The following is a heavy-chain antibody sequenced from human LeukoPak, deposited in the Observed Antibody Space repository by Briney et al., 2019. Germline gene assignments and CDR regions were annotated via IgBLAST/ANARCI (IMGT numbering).Heavy chain of an antibody. Sequence: SETLSLTCSVSGGSIRSSDYYWGWIRQTAGKGLEWTGSIYYSGSTYYNPSLESRVTISLDTSKNQVSLNLFSVTAADTAVHYCARLFTGGRWLQSAYIDYWGQGTLVTVSS. CDR3: ARLFTGGRWLQSAYIDY. D-gene: IGHD5-24*01. CDR2: IYYSGST. V-gene: IGHV4-39*07. J-gene: IGHJ4*02. CDR1: GGSIRSSDYY.